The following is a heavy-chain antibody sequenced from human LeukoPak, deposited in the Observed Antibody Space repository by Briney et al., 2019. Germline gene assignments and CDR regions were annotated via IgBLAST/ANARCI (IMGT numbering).Heavy chain of an antibody. CDR3: AHIRSSWLIDY. V-gene: IGHV2-5*02. CDR1: GFSLSTSGVG. J-gene: IGHJ4*02. CDR2: IYWDDDK. Sequence: SGPTLVKPTQTLTLTCTFSGFSLSTSGVGVGWIRQPPGKALEWLALIYWDDDKRYSPSLWSRLTITKDTSKNQVVLTMTNMDPVDTATYYCAHIRSSWLIDYWGQGTLVTVSS. D-gene: IGHD6-13*01.